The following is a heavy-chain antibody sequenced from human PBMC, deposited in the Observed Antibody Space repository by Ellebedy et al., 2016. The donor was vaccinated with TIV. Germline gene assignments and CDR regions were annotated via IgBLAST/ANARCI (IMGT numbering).Heavy chain of an antibody. Sequence: GESLKISCAASGFIFSSYSMNWIRQAPGKGLEWVSSISGSSTYITYADSVKGRFTISRDNANNSLYLQMNSLRVEDTAVYYCASDIRNNWFDPWGPGTLVTVSS. CDR1: GFIFSSYS. CDR3: ASDIRNNWFDP. J-gene: IGHJ5*02. V-gene: IGHV3-21*06. CDR2: ISGSSTYI.